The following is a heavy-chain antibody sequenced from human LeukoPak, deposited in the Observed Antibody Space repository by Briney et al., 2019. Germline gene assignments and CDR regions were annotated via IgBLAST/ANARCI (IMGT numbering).Heavy chain of an antibody. CDR3: AVPNSGSYGADAFDI. CDR2: IYYSGST. CDR1: GGSISSYY. J-gene: IGHJ3*02. V-gene: IGHV4-59*08. Sequence: SETLSLTCTVSGGSISSYYWSWVRQPPGKGLEGIGYIYYSGSTNYNPSLKTRVTISVDTSKNQFSLKLSSVTAADTAVYYCAVPNSGSYGADAFDIWGQGTMVTVSS. D-gene: IGHD1-26*01.